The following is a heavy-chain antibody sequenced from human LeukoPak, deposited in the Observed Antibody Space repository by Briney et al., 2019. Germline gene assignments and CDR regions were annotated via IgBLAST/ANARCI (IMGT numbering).Heavy chain of an antibody. CDR2: ISSSSNTI. CDR3: ATESGTYSGTCFDY. CDR1: GFTFSSYS. Sequence: PGGSLRLSCAASGFTFSSYSMNWVRQAPGKGLEWVSYISSSSNTIYYADSVKGRFTISRDNAKNSLYLQMNSLRAEDTAVYYCATESGTYSGTCFDYWGQGTLVTASS. V-gene: IGHV3-48*01. J-gene: IGHJ4*02. D-gene: IGHD1-26*01.